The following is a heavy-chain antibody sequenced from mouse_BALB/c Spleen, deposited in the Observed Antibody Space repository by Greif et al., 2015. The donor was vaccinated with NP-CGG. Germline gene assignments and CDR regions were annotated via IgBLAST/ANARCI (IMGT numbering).Heavy chain of an antibody. Sequence: VQLQQSGTVLARPGASVKMSCKASGYSFTSYWMHWVKQRPGQGLEWIGAIYPGNSDTSYNQKFKGKAKLTAVTSASTAYMELSSLTNEDSAVYYCTRFPRTGDYAMDYWGQGTSVTVSS. V-gene: IGHV1-5*01. CDR3: TRFPRTGDYAMDY. J-gene: IGHJ4*01. CDR2: IYPGNSDT. CDR1: GYSFTSYW.